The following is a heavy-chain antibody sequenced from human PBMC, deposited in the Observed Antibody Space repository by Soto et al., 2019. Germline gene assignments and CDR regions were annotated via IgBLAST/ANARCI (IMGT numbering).Heavy chain of an antibody. CDR1: GGTFSSYA. Sequence: KVSCKASGGTFSSYAISWVRQAPGQGLEWMGGIIPIFGTANYAQKFQGRVTITADKSTSTAYMELSSLRSEDTAVYYCARTPGYYYDSSGYPNSISFSDYYYGMDVWGQGTTVTVSS. CDR3: ARTPGYYYDSSGYPNSISFSDYYYGMDV. V-gene: IGHV1-69*06. J-gene: IGHJ6*02. D-gene: IGHD3-22*01. CDR2: IIPIFGTA.